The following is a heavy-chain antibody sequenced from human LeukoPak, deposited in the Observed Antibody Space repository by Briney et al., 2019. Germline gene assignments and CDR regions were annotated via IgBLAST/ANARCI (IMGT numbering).Heavy chain of an antibody. CDR3: ARYSSGGSCFDY. Sequence: SETLSLTCGVYGGSFSSYYWSWIRQPPGKGLEWIGYIYYSGSTNYNPSLKSRVTISVDTSKNQFSLKLSSVTAADTAVYYCARYSSGGSCFDYWGQGTLVTVSS. V-gene: IGHV4-59*01. J-gene: IGHJ4*02. D-gene: IGHD2-15*01. CDR1: GGSFSSYY. CDR2: IYYSGST.